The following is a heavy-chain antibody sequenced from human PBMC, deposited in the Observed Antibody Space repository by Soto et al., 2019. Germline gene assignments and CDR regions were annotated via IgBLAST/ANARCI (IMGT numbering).Heavy chain of an antibody. CDR2: ITGSGDRT. D-gene: IGHD5-12*01. CDR3: AKNSAATIRVGFDY. V-gene: IGHV3-23*01. CDR1: GFPFAPSP. Sequence: EVQLLESGGGLVQPGGPLRLSCAPSGFPFAPSPMSWVRRAPGKGLEWVSAITGSGDRTYYADSVKGRFTISRDNSKNTLYLQMNSLRAEDTAVYYCAKNSAATIRVGFDYWGQGTLVTVSS. J-gene: IGHJ4*02.